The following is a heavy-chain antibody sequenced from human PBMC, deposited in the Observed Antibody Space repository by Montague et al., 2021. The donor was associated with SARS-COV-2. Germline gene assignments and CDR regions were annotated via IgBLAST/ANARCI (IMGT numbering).Heavy chain of an antibody. J-gene: IGHJ4*02. CDR3: ARGREYSSSAGFDY. CDR1: GGSISSYY. V-gene: IGHV4-59*01. CDR2: IYYSGST. Sequence: SETLSLTCTVSGGSISSYYWSWIRQPPGKGLEWIGYIYYSGSTNYNPSLKSRVTISVDTSKNQFSLKLSSAAAADTAVYYCARGREYSSSAGFDYWGQGTLVTVSS. D-gene: IGHD6-6*01.